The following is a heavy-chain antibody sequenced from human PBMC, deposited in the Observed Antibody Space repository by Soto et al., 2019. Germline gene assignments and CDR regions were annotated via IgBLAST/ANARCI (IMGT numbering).Heavy chain of an antibody. V-gene: IGHV1-69*06. Sequence: QVQLEQSGAEVKKPGSSVKVSCKASGGTFGRYAISWVRRAPGQSLEWMGQINAGFGATDLAQMFQGRVTITADKSTNTVYMELSSIRSDDTAVYYCATDCSGGSCYGASGMDVWGQGTTVTVSS. CDR2: INAGFGAT. CDR3: ATDCSGGSCYGASGMDV. D-gene: IGHD2-15*01. J-gene: IGHJ6*02. CDR1: GGTFGRYA.